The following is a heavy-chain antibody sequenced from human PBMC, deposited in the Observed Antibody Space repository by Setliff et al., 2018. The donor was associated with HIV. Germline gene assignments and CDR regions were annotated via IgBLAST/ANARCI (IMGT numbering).Heavy chain of an antibody. D-gene: IGHD3-3*01. CDR3: ARAASYYNFWSGYNPHAFDI. CDR2: IKEDGSEK. CDR1: GFTFSNYW. J-gene: IGHJ3*02. Sequence: LRLSCAASGFTFSNYWMDWVRQAPGKGLEWVANIKEDGSEKYSVDSGKGRFSIFRDNSNNSLYLQMNSLRAEDTAVYFCARAASYYNFWSGYNPHAFDIWGQGTMDTVSS. V-gene: IGHV3-7*01.